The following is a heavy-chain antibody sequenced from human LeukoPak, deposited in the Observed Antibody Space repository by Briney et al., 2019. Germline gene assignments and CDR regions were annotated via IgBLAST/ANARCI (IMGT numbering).Heavy chain of an antibody. D-gene: IGHD2-15*01. CDR3: ARDKIGYCSGGSCPLFDY. CDR2: IYYSGST. CDR1: GGSISSYY. J-gene: IGHJ4*02. V-gene: IGHV4-59*12. Sequence: SETLSLTCTVSGGSISSYYWSWIRQPPGKGLEWIGYIYYSGSTNYNPSLKSRVTISVDTSKNQFSLKLSSVTAADTAVYYCARDKIGYCSGGSCPLFDYWGQGTLVTVSS.